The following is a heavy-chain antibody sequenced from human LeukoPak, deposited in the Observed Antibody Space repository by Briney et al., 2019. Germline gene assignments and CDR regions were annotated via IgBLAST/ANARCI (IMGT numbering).Heavy chain of an antibody. CDR2: INPNSGGT. D-gene: IGHD3-22*01. CDR3: ARGAHYHDSSEGYDY. V-gene: IGHV1-2*02. CDR1: GYTVTGYY. J-gene: IGHJ4*02. Sequence: ASVKVSCKASGYTVTGYYMHWVRQAPGQGLEWMGWINPNSGGTNYAQKFQGRATMTRDTSISTAYMELSRLRSDDTAVYYCARGAHYHDSSEGYDYWGQGTLVTVSS.